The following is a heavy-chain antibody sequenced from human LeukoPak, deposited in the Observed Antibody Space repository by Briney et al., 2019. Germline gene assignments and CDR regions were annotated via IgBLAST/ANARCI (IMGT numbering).Heavy chain of an antibody. CDR3: ARDGAFTGPHWWFDL. Sequence: GGSLRLSCAASGFTFSSHSMNWVRQAPGKGLEWLSYITPSGITMSNSDSVKGRFTISRDSAKNSVYLQMNSLTAEDTAMYYCARDGAFTGPHWWFDLWGRGTLVTVSS. D-gene: IGHD2-8*02. CDR1: GFTFSSHS. CDR2: ITPSGITM. V-gene: IGHV3-48*04. J-gene: IGHJ2*01.